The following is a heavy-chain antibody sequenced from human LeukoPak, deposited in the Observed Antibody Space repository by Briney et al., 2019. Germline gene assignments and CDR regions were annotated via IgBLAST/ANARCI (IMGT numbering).Heavy chain of an antibody. CDR3: AKDIAYYYDSSGPLFDN. V-gene: IGHV3-7*01. Sequence: GGSLRLSCAASGFTFSSYWMSWVRQAPGKGLEWVANIKQDGSEKYYVDSVKGRFTISRDNAKNSLYLQMNSLRAEDTAVYYCAKDIAYYYDSSGPLFDNWGQGPLVTVSP. CDR2: IKQDGSEK. D-gene: IGHD3-22*01. CDR1: GFTFSSYW. J-gene: IGHJ4*02.